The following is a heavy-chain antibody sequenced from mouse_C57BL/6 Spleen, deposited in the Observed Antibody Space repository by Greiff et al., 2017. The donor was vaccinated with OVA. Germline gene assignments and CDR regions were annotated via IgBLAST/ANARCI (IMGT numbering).Heavy chain of an antibody. CDR1: GYTFTDYY. D-gene: IGHD1-1*01. Sequence: VQLQQSGAELVRPGASVKLSCKASGYTFTDYYINWVKQRPGQGLEWIARIYPGSGNTYYNEKFKGKATLTAEKSSSTAYMQLSSLTSEDSAVYFCARGAVVASDVWGTGTTVTVSS. J-gene: IGHJ1*03. V-gene: IGHV1-76*01. CDR3: ARGAVVASDV. CDR2: IYPGSGNT.